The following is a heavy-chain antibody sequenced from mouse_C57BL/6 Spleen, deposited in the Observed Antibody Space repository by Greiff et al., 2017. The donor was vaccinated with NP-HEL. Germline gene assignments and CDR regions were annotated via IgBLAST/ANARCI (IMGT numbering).Heavy chain of an antibody. D-gene: IGHD2-3*01. V-gene: IGHV1-74*01. CDR1: GYTFTSYW. Sequence: QVQLQQSGAELVKPGASVKVSCKASGYTFTSYWMHWVKQRPGQGLEWIGRIYPSDSDTNYNQKFKGTATLTVDKSSSTAYMQISSLTSDDSAVYYCANLDGYYGAMDDWGQGTSVTVSS. CDR3: ANLDGYYGAMDD. J-gene: IGHJ4*01. CDR2: IYPSDSDT.